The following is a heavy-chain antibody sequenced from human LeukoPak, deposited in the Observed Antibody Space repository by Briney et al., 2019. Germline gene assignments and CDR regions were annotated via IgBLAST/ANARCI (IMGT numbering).Heavy chain of an antibody. CDR1: GYTFTTYW. V-gene: IGHV5-51*01. CDR2: IYPGDSDT. CDR3: ARHFTSGWSGMDV. J-gene: IGHJ6*02. Sequence: GESLKISCKASGYTFTTYWIGWVRQMPGKGLEWMGIIYPGDSDTRYSPSFQGQVTISADKSFTTAYLQWSSLKASDTAMYYCARHFTSGWSGMDVWGQGTTVIVSS. D-gene: IGHD6-19*01.